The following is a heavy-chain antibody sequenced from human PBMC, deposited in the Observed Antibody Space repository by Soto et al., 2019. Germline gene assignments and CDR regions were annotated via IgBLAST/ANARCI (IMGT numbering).Heavy chain of an antibody. CDR2: ISSSGSTI. V-gene: IGHV3-11*01. CDR3: ARDQIAVAGPTPPDY. D-gene: IGHD6-19*01. Sequence: GGSLRLSCAASGFTFSDYYMSWIRQAPGKGLEWVSYISSSGSTIYYADSVKGRFTISRDNAKNSLYLQMNSLRAEDTAVYYYARDQIAVAGPTPPDYWGQGTLVTVSS. CDR1: GFTFSDYY. J-gene: IGHJ4*02.